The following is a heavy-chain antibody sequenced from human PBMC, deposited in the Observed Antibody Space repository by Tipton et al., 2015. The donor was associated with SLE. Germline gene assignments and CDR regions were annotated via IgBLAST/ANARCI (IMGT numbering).Heavy chain of an antibody. V-gene: IGHV1-18*01. D-gene: IGHD3-10*01. CDR1: GYTFTTYG. J-gene: IGHJ6*02. CDR2: ISTYNGNT. Sequence: QSGAEVKKPGASVRVSCKASGYTFTTYGISWVRQAPGQGLEWMGWISTYNGNTHYAQNLQGRVTMTTYTSTSTAYMELRGLRSDDTAVYYCAREVYSGSYYYYYGMDVWGQGTTVTISS. CDR3: AREVYSGSYYYYYGMDV.